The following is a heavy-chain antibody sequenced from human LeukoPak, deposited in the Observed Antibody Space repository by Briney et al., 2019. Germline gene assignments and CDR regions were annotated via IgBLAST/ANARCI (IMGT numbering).Heavy chain of an antibody. J-gene: IGHJ4*02. V-gene: IGHV3-23*01. CDR3: AKEVGSGSYQPFDS. D-gene: IGHD3-10*01. Sequence: PGGSLRLSCAASGFTFSCYAMGWVRLAPGKGLEWVSGISGSGGSTYYADSVKGRFTISRDSSKNTLWLQMNSLRAEDTAVYYCAKEVGSGSYQPFDSWGQGTLVSVSS. CDR2: ISGSGGST. CDR1: GFTFSCYA.